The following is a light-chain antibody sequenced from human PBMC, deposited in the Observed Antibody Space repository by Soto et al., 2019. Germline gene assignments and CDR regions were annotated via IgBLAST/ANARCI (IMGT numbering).Light chain of an antibody. CDR3: EQYNSYPLT. Sequence: DIQMTQSPSTLSASVGDRVTITCRASQSISSWLAWYQEKPGKAPKLLIHDASGLESGVPSRFSGSGSGTEFTHTISILQPDDFATYYCEQYNSYPLTFGGGTKVEIK. V-gene: IGKV1-5*01. J-gene: IGKJ4*01. CDR1: QSISSW. CDR2: DAS.